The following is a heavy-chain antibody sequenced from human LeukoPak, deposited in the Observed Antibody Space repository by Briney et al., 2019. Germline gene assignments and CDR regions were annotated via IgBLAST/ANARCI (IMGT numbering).Heavy chain of an antibody. CDR2: IIPILGIA. CDR1: GGTFSSYA. J-gene: IGHJ6*02. CDR3: ASTYCGGDCYSEYYYYYGMDV. Sequence: SVKVSCKASGGTFSSYAISWVRQAPGQGLEWMGRIIPILGIANYAQKFQGRVTIIADKSTSTAYMELSSLRSEDTAVYYCASTYCGGDCYSEYYYYYGMDVWGQGTTVTVSS. D-gene: IGHD2-21*02. V-gene: IGHV1-69*04.